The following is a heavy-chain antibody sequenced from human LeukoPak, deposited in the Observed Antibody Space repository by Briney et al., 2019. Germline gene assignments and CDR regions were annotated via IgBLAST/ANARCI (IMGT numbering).Heavy chain of an antibody. CDR1: GFIFGNYA. CDR3: TKGDGRNYGTCSDH. V-gene: IGHV3-9*01. CDR2: ISWNSDSI. Sequence: GGSLRLSCAASGFIFGNYAIHWVRQVPGKGLEWISVISWNSDSIGYADSVKGRFTIFRDNANNLLYLQMNSLRVEDTALYYCTKGDGRNYGTCSDHWGQGTLVTVSS. D-gene: IGHD3-10*01. J-gene: IGHJ4*02.